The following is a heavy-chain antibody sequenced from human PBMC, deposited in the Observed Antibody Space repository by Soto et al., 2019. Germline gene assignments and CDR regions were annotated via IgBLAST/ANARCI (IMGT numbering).Heavy chain of an antibody. V-gene: IGHV3-23*01. CDR2: ISGSGGST. CDR1: GFTFSSYA. J-gene: IGHJ3*02. Sequence: PGGSLRLSCAASGFTFSSYAMSWVRQAPGKGLEWVSAISGSGGSTYYADSVKGRFTISRGNSKNTLYLQMNSLRAEDTAVYYCAKDDYYDSSGDGAFDIWGQGTMVTVSS. CDR3: AKDDYYDSSGDGAFDI. D-gene: IGHD3-22*01.